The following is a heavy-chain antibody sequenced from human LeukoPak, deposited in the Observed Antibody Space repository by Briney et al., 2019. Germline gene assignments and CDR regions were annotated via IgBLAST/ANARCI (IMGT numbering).Heavy chain of an antibody. J-gene: IGHJ4*02. CDR1: GGSFSTYY. Sequence: SETLSLTCAVYGGSFSTYYWSWIRQPPGKGLEWIGEIDHRGSTNYNPSLKGRVTISVDTSKSQFSLNLNSVTAADTAVYFCARRGGGPYPYYFDSWGQGALVTVSS. CDR3: ARRGGGPYPYYFDS. V-gene: IGHV4-34*01. D-gene: IGHD2-15*01. CDR2: IDHRGST.